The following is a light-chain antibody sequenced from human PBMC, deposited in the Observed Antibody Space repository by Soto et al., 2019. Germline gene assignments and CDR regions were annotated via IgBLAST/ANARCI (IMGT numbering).Light chain of an antibody. CDR1: TSNILRNY. V-gene: IGLV1-47*01. J-gene: IGLJ1*01. CDR2: MND. CDR3: ASWDDSLSGYV. Sequence: QSVLTQPPSASGNPGQRLTISCSGSTSNILRNYVYWYRQLPGTAPRLLISMNDQRPSGVPDRFSGSKSGTSASLAISGLGSEDEADYYCASWDDSLSGYVFGTGTKVTVL.